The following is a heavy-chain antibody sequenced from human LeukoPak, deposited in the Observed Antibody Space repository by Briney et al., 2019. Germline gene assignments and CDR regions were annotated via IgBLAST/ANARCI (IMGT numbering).Heavy chain of an antibody. J-gene: IGHJ5*02. V-gene: IGHV3-21*01. Sequence: GGSLRLSCAASGFTFSNSDMSWVRQAPGKGLEWVSSISSSSSYIYYADSVKGRFTFSRDNAKNSLSLQMNSLRAEDTAVYYCARDGEVGVGRWFDPWGQGTLVTVSS. D-gene: IGHD1-26*01. CDR2: ISSSSSYI. CDR1: GFTFSNSD. CDR3: ARDGEVGVGRWFDP.